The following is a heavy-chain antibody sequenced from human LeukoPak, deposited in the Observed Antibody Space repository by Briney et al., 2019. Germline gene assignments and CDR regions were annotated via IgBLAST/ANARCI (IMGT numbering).Heavy chain of an antibody. CDR3: ARGPSGYHNT. CDR2: INSNGGST. J-gene: IGHJ4*02. Sequence: GSLRLSCAASGFSFNDYAMYWVRQAPGKGLEYVSAINSNGGSTKYANSVKDRFTISRDNSKNTLYLQMNSLRAEDTAVYYCARGPSGYHNTGGQGTLVTVSS. CDR1: GFSFNDYA. V-gene: IGHV3-64*01. D-gene: IGHD5-12*01.